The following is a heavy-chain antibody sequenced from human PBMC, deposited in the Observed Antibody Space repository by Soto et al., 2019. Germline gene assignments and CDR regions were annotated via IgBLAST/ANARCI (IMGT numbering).Heavy chain of an antibody. V-gene: IGHV3-23*01. D-gene: IGHD3-3*01. CDR1: GFTFSSYA. CDR3: AKRMGIWSGYYID. CDR2: ISGSGGST. J-gene: IGHJ4*02. Sequence: EVQLLESGGGLVQPGGSLRLSCAASGFTFSSYAMSWVRQAPGKGLEWVSAISGSGGSTYYADSVKGRFTISRDNSKNTLYQQMNSLRAEDTAVYYCAKRMGIWSGYYIDWGQGTLVTVSS.